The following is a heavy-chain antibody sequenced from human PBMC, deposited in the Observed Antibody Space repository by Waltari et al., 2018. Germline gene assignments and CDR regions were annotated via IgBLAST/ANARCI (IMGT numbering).Heavy chain of an antibody. D-gene: IGHD3-22*01. J-gene: IGHJ4*02. CDR2: IYSGGRT. CDR3: ASTHYYDSSGYDY. Sequence: EVQLVESGGGLIQPGGSLRLSCAASGFTVSSNYMSWVRQAPGKGLEWVSVIYSGGRTYYADSVKGRFTISRDNSKNTLYLQMNSLRAEDTAVYYCASTHYYDSSGYDYWGQGTLVTVSS. V-gene: IGHV3-53*01. CDR1: GFTVSSNY.